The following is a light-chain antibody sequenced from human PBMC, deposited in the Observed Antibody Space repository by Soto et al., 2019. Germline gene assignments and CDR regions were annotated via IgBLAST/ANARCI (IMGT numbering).Light chain of an antibody. CDR1: QDIRND. CDR2: DAS. CDR3: QQYNSYSPA. Sequence: EIQVTQSPSSLSASVVYRGTITCRASQDIRNDLGWYQQKPGKAPKLLIYDASSLESGVPSRFSGSGSGTEFTLTISSPQPDDFATYYCQQYNSYSPAFGQGTKVDIK. J-gene: IGKJ1*01. V-gene: IGKV1-17*01.